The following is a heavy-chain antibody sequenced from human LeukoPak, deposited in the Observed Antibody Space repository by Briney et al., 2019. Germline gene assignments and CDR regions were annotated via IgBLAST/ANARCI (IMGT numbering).Heavy chain of an antibody. V-gene: IGHV3-30-3*01. CDR3: ARDAGDGYNYGCFDY. J-gene: IGHJ4*02. CDR1: GFTFSSYA. Sequence: GGSLRLSCAASGFTFSSYAMHWVRQAPGKGLEWVAVISYDGSNKYYADSVKGRFTISRDNSKNTLYLQMNSLRAEDTAVYYCARDAGDGYNYGCFDYWGQGTLVTVSS. CDR2: ISYDGSNK. D-gene: IGHD5-12*01.